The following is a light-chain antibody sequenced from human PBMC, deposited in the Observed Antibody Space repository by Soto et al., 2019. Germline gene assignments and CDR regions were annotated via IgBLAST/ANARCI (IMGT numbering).Light chain of an antibody. V-gene: IGKV1-5*01. CDR3: KGYNSSPGT. CDR2: DAS. CDR1: QTIGSW. Sequence: DTRRTHNPSTVSASGKERVTVRCRASQTIGSWLAWYQQQPGRAPKLLIFDASSLASGVPPRVSFNGSGTESTLTIRGRKPADAASHYCKGYNSSPGTFGEGTRLDIK. J-gene: IGKJ5*01.